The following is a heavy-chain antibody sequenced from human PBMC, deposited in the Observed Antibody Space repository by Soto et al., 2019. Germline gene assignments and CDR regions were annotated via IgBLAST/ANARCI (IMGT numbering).Heavy chain of an antibody. D-gene: IGHD5-12*01. CDR2: ISYDGSNK. CDR3: AKDTVDSGYFQEEAGFDP. Sequence: GGSLRLSCAASGFTFSSYGMHWVRQAPGKGLEWVAVISYDGSNKYYADSVKGRFTISRDNSKNTLYLQMNSLRAEDTAVYYCAKDTVDSGYFQEEAGFDPWGQGTLVTVSS. J-gene: IGHJ5*02. CDR1: GFTFSSYG. V-gene: IGHV3-30*18.